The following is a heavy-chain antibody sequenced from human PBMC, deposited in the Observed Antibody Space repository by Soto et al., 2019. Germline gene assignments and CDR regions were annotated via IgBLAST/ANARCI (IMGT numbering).Heavy chain of an antibody. CDR2: ISYDESNK. CDR1: GFTFSSYG. V-gene: IGHV3-30*18. Sequence: QVQLVESGGGVVQPGRSLRLSCAASGFTFSSYGMHWVRQAPGKGLEWVAVISYDESNKYYADSVKGRFTISRDNSKNTLYLQMNSLRAEDTAVYYCAKGAQYSSSWYRSFYFDYWGQGTLVTVSS. J-gene: IGHJ4*02. CDR3: AKGAQYSSSWYRSFYFDY. D-gene: IGHD6-13*01.